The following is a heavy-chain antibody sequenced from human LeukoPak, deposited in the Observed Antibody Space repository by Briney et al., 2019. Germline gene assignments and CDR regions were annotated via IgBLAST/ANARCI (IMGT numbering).Heavy chain of an antibody. Sequence: ASVKVSCKASGYTFTGNHLHWVRLAPGQGGEWWGGINPDRGDTIYAQKLQGRGTMSRDTAISKVFMELNFLASDDTAVYYCVIGTGGGYNPWGQGTLVTVSS. CDR3: VIGTGGGYNP. J-gene: IGHJ5*02. V-gene: IGHV1-2*02. D-gene: IGHD3-16*01. CDR1: GYTFTGNH. CDR2: INPDRGDT.